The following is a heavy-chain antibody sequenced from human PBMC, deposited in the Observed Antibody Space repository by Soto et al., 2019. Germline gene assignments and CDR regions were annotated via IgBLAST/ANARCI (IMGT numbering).Heavy chain of an antibody. CDR3: ARRDFDWLSKYNWFDP. J-gene: IGHJ5*02. Sequence: SETLSLTCTVSGGSISSYYWSWIRQPPGKGLEWIGYIYYSGSTNYNPSPKSRVTISVDTSKNQFSLKLSSVTAADTAVYYCARRDFDWLSKYNWFDPWGQGTLVTVSS. CDR2: IYYSGST. D-gene: IGHD3-9*01. CDR1: GGSISSYY. V-gene: IGHV4-59*01.